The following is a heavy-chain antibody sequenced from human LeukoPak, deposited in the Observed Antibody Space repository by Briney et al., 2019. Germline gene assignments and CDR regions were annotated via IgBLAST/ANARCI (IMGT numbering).Heavy chain of an antibody. J-gene: IGHJ5*02. Sequence: GGSLRLSCAASGFTFSSYGMHWVRQAPGKGLEWVAFIRYDGSNKYYGDSVKGRFTISRDNSKNTLYLQMNSLRAEDTAVYYCAKGRLPAADANWFDPWGQGTLVTVSS. CDR3: AKGRLPAADANWFDP. D-gene: IGHD6-13*01. V-gene: IGHV3-30*02. CDR1: GFTFSSYG. CDR2: IRYDGSNK.